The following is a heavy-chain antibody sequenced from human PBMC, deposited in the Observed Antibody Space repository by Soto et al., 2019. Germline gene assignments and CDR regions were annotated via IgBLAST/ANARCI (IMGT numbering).Heavy chain of an antibody. D-gene: IGHD5-18*01. CDR1: GYSFTSYW. CDR2: IYPGDSDT. CDR3: ARALVQLRPAARPYYFDY. J-gene: IGHJ4*01. V-gene: IGHV5-51*01. Sequence: GESLKISCNGSGYSFTSYWIGWVRQMPGKGLEWMGIIYPGDSDTRYSPSFQGQVTISADKSISTAYLQWSSLKASDTAMYYCARALVQLRPAARPYYFDYWGHVTPVTVYS.